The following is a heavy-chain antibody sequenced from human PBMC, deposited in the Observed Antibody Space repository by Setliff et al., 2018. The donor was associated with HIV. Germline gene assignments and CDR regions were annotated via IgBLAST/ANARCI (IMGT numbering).Heavy chain of an antibody. J-gene: IGHJ6*02. V-gene: IGHV3-7*01. D-gene: IGHD3-9*01. CDR1: GFTFSSYW. Sequence: GGSLRLSCAASGFTFSSYWMSRVRQAPGKGLEWVANIKYDGSEEYYVGSVKGRFTISRDNAKNSLYLQMNSLRAEDTAVYYCAREPHELRYFDWLLYPAYYYYGMDVWGQGTTVTVSS. CDR3: AREPHELRYFDWLLYPAYYYYGMDV. CDR2: IKYDGSEE.